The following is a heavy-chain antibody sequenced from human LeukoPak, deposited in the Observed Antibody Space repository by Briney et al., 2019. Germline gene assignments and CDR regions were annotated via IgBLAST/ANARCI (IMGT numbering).Heavy chain of an antibody. Sequence: PGGSLRLSCGASGFIFDTHDMHWVRQAPGKGLEWVAFIRSDGYHTYYADSVKGRFTITRDNSKNTWYLQMNSLRLEDMALYYCAKPSGSGVDYWGRGTRVTVSS. J-gene: IGHJ4*02. CDR1: GFIFDTHD. CDR3: AKPSGSGVDY. D-gene: IGHD1-26*01. V-gene: IGHV3-30*02. CDR2: IRSDGYHT.